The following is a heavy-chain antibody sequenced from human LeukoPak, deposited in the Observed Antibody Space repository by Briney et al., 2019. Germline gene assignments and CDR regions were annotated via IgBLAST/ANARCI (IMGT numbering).Heavy chain of an antibody. CDR1: GYTFTSYG. V-gene: IGHV1-18*01. Sequence: GASVKVSCKASGYTFTSYGISWVRQAPGQGLEWMGWISAYNGNTNYAQKLQGRVTMTTDTSTSTAYMELRSLRSDDTAVYYCARDPGYCSSTSCYRTDAFDIWGQGTMVTVSS. D-gene: IGHD2-2*01. CDR2: ISAYNGNT. J-gene: IGHJ3*02. CDR3: ARDPGYCSSTSCYRTDAFDI.